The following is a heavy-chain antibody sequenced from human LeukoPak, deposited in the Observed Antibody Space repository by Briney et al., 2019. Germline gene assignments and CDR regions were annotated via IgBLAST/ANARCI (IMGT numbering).Heavy chain of an antibody. Sequence: PSETLSLTCTVSGGSISSYYWSWIRQPPGKGLEWIGYIYYSGSTNYNPSLKSRVTISVDTSKNQFSLKLSSVTAADTAVYYCARGLEWSMKGVFDYWGQGTLVTVSS. D-gene: IGHD3-3*01. CDR3: ARGLEWSMKGVFDY. CDR1: GGSISSYY. CDR2: IYYSGST. V-gene: IGHV4-59*12. J-gene: IGHJ4*02.